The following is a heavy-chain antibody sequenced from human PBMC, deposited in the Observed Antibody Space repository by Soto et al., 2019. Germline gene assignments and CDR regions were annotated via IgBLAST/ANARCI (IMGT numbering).Heavy chain of an antibody. V-gene: IGHV3-30*18. D-gene: IGHD1-1*01. J-gene: IGHJ6*02. CDR1: GFTFSSYG. CDR3: AKDVLQYNWNDEADYYGMDV. Sequence: QVQLVESGGGVVQPGRSLRLSCAASGFTFSSYGMHWVRQAPGKGLEWVAVISYDGSNKYYADSVKGRFTISRDNSKNTLYLQMNSLRAEDTAVYYCAKDVLQYNWNDEADYYGMDVWGQGTRSPSP. CDR2: ISYDGSNK.